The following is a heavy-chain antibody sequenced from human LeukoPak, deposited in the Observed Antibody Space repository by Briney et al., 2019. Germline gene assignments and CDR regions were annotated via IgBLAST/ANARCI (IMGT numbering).Heavy chain of an antibody. Sequence: PSETVSLTCSVSGGSISSYYWSWIRQPPGKGLEWIGYIYYSGSTNYNPSLKSRVTISVDTSKNQFSLKLSSVTAADTAVYYCARRDGSYFSWFDYWGQGTLVTVSS. CDR3: ARRDGSYFSWFDY. V-gene: IGHV4-59*08. CDR1: GGSISSYY. D-gene: IGHD1-26*01. CDR2: IYYSGST. J-gene: IGHJ4*02.